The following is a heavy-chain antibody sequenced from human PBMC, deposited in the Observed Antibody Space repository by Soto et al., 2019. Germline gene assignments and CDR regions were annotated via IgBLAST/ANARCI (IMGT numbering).Heavy chain of an antibody. J-gene: IGHJ4*02. CDR3: AKDRRDGDFEN. V-gene: IGHV3-30*18. Sequence: QVQLVESGGGVVQPGRSLRLSCAAAGFTFSSYGMYWVRQAPGKGLECVAYISHDGGNRYSADSVKGRFTIFRDNSKNTLYLKMNSLGSEDGAVYYCAKDRRDGDFENWGQGTLVTVSS. CDR1: GFTFSSYG. CDR2: ISHDGGNR.